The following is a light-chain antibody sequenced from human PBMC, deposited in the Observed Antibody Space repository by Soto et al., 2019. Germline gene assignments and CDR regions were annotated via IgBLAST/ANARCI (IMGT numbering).Light chain of an antibody. CDR1: QDVSKW. Sequence: IQMTQSPSSVSASVGDRVTITCRASQDVSKWLAWYQQKPGKAPNLLIYATSTLQSGVPSRFSGSGSETDFSFTISSLQPEDFATYYCQQSSSFPLSFVGGTKVQI. V-gene: IGKV1D-12*01. CDR3: QQSSSFPLS. J-gene: IGKJ4*01. CDR2: ATS.